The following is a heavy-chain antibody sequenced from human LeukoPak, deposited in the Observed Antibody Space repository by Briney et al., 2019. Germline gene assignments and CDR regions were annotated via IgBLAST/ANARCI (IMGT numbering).Heavy chain of an antibody. Sequence: SETLSLGCTVSGASISGFFWTWIRQSPGKGLEYIGYIYYSGTTDYNPTLKSRGSMSVDTSKNQFFLNLTSVTAADTAIYYCARVGYGSGSWGWFDPWGQGTLVTVSS. CDR2: IYYSGTT. J-gene: IGHJ5*02. V-gene: IGHV4-59*01. D-gene: IGHD3-10*01. CDR3: ARVGYGSGSWGWFDP. CDR1: GASISGFF.